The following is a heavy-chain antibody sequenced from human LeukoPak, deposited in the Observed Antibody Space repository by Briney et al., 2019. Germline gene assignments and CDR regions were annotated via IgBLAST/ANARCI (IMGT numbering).Heavy chain of an antibody. D-gene: IGHD2-15*01. J-gene: IGHJ3*02. CDR1: GGSFSGYY. V-gene: IGHV4-34*01. CDR3: ARERARWHPPNAFDI. CDR2: IKHSGST. Sequence: SETLSLTCAVYGGSFSGYYWSWIRQPPGKGLEWIGEIKHSGSTNYNPSLKSRVTISVDTSKTQFSLKLSSVTAADTAVYYCARERARWHPPNAFDIWGQGTMVTVSS.